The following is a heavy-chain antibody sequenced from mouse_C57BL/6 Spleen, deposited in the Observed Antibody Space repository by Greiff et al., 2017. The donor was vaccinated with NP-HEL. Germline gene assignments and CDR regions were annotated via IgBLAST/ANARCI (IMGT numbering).Heavy chain of an antibody. CDR1: GYSFTGYY. CDR3: ARGVGSFDY. D-gene: IGHD1-1*01. V-gene: IGHV1-42*01. Sequence: VQLQQSGPELVKPGASVKISCKASGYSFTGYYMNWVKQSPEKSLEWIGEINPSTGGTTYNQKFKAKATLTVDKSSSTAYMQLKSLTSEDSAVYYCARGVGSFDYWGQGTTLTVSS. CDR2: INPSTGGT. J-gene: IGHJ2*01.